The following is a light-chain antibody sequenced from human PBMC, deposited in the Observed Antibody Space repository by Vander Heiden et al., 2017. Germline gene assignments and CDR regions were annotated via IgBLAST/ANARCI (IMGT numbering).Light chain of an antibody. CDR3: QQDDSTPHT. CDR1: QSVLYSSNNKNY. V-gene: IGKV4-1*01. CDR2: WAS. J-gene: IGKJ4*01. Sequence: DLVMTQSPDSLAVSLGERATINCKSSQSVLYSSNNKNYLAWYQQKPGQPPKLLIYWASTRESGVPDRFSGSASGTDFTLTISILHAEDVAVYYCQQDDSTPHTFGGGTKLEIK.